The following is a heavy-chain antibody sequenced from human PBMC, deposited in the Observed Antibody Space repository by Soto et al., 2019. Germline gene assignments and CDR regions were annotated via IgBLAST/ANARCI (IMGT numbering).Heavy chain of an antibody. V-gene: IGHV4-59*01. CDR3: ARVDILTGFLDY. Sequence: SDTLSLTCTVSGGSISIYYWSWIRQPPGKGLEWIGYIYYSGSTNYNPSLKSRVTISVDTSKNQFSLKLSSVTAADTAVYYCARVDILTGFLDYWGQGTLVTVSS. D-gene: IGHD3-9*01. J-gene: IGHJ4*02. CDR1: GGSISIYY. CDR2: IYYSGST.